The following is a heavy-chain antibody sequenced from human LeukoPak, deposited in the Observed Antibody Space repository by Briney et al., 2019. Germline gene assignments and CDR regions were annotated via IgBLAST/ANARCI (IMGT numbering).Heavy chain of an antibody. CDR1: GFTFDDYA. Sequence: GRSLRLSCAASGFTFDDYAMHWVRQAPGKGLEWVSSISWNSGSIGYADSVKGRFTISRDNAKNSLYLQMNSLRAEDTALYYCAKLYCSSTSCPNWFDPWGQGTLVTVSS. V-gene: IGHV3-9*01. CDR3: AKLYCSSTSCPNWFDP. D-gene: IGHD2-2*01. J-gene: IGHJ5*02. CDR2: ISWNSGSI.